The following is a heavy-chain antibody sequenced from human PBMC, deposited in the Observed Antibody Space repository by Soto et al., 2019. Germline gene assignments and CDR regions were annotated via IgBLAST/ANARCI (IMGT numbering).Heavy chain of an antibody. CDR3: SWGERGGARSPASYYYSGVDV. V-gene: IGHV3-23*01. CDR1: GFTLSSYA. CDR2: ISAGGDMT. J-gene: IGHJ6*02. Sequence: DVQLLESGGQLVQPGGSLRLSCSASGFTLSSYAISWVRQAPGKGLEWVSRISAGGDMTYNSDSVKRRFTISRDNTNNSLFVQMHNRRIEHTALSSCSWGERGGARSPASYYYSGVDVWGQGATVTVSS. D-gene: IGHD3-16*01.